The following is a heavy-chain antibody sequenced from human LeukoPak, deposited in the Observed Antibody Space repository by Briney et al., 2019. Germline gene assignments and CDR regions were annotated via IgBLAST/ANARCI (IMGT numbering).Heavy chain of an antibody. J-gene: IGHJ4*02. CDR3: VGAIWARNY. CDR2: IGTAGGT. CDR1: GFTFSNYD. Sequence: GGSLRLSCAASGFTFSNYDMHWVRQATGKGLEWVSVIGTAGGTYYPGSVKGRFTIYRANDKNSSYLKMHSLRAGDTDVYYCVGAIWARNYWGQGTLVTVSS. D-gene: IGHD2-2*02. V-gene: IGHV3-13*04.